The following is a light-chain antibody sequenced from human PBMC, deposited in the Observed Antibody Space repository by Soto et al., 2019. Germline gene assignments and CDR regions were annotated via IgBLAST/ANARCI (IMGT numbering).Light chain of an antibody. CDR2: VSS. J-gene: IGKJ2*01. V-gene: IGKV1-39*01. CDR3: QQSYSAPYT. Sequence: DLQMTQSPSSVSASVGDRVTITCRASQSISTFLNWYQQKPGKAPNLLIYVSSNLQSGVPARFSGSGSGTDFTLTISSLQPEDFATYYCQQSYSAPYTFGQGTTLEIK. CDR1: QSISTF.